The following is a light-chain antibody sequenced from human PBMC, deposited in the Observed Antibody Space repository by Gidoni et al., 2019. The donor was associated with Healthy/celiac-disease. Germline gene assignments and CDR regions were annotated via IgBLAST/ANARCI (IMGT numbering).Light chain of an antibody. CDR1: QSVSSSD. J-gene: IGKJ2*01. Sequence: ETVLTQSPGTMSLSPGERATVSCRASQSVSSSDLAWYQQKPGKAPRLLIYGASSSATGIPDRFSGSGSGTDFTLTISRLEPEDFAVYYCQQYGSSPYTFGQGTKLEIK. CDR2: GAS. CDR3: QQYGSSPYT. V-gene: IGKV3-20*01.